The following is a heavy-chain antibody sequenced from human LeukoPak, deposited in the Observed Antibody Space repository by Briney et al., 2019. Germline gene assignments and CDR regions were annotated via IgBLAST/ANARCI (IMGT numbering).Heavy chain of an antibody. CDR2: IYTSGST. J-gene: IGHJ4*02. V-gene: IGHV4-4*07. CDR3: ARQYCSSTSCYGGILDY. D-gene: IGHD2-2*01. CDR1: GGSVSSYY. Sequence: SETLSPTCTVSGGSVSSYYWSWIRQPAGKGLEWIGRIYTSGSTNYNPSLKSRVTMSVDTSKNQFSLKLSSVTAADTAVYYCARQYCSSTSCYGGILDYWGQGTLVTVSS.